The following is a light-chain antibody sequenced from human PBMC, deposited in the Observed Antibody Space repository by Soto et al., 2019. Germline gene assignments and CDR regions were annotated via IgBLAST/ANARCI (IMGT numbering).Light chain of an antibody. CDR1: QTISNW. CDR3: QQYKSYSPRT. Sequence: DVQMTQSPSTLSASVGDRVTITCRASQTISNWLAWYQQRPGKAPQLLISDASRLESGVPSRFSGSGSGTEFTLTISSLQPYDSATYYCQQYKSYSPRTSGQGTKVDIK. V-gene: IGKV1-5*01. CDR2: DAS. J-gene: IGKJ1*01.